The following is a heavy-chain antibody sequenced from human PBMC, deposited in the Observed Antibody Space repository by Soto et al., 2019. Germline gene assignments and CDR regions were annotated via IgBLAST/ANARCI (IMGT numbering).Heavy chain of an antibody. Sequence: GGSLRLSCAASGFTFSSYAMHWVRQAPGKGLEWVAVISYDGSNKYYADSVKGRFTISRDNSKNTLYLQMNSLRAEDTAVYYCARDQEQQLEYFDYWGQGTLVTVSS. J-gene: IGHJ4*02. CDR3: ARDQEQQLEYFDY. D-gene: IGHD6-13*01. V-gene: IGHV3-30-3*01. CDR1: GFTFSSYA. CDR2: ISYDGSNK.